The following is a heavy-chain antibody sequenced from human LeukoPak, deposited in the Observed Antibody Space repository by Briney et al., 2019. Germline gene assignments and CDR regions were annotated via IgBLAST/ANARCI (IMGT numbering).Heavy chain of an antibody. Sequence: GGPLRLSCAASGLPVSSNYMRGAREARGGGLEGVSVFYSGGSTYSAVSVRGRFTISRHNSKNTLYLQMNSMRAEAAAVYYCARSAVTFGGVIVMHYFDSWGQGALVTVSS. CDR1: GLPVSSNY. J-gene: IGHJ4*02. CDR2: FYSGGST. CDR3: ARSAVTFGGVIVMHYFDS. V-gene: IGHV3-53*04. D-gene: IGHD3-16*02.